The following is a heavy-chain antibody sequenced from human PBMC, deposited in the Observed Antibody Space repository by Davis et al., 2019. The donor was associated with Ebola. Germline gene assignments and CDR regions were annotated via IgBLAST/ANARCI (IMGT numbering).Heavy chain of an antibody. CDR3: ARDEAGPVDY. Sequence: SVKVSCKASGGTFSSYAISWVRQAPGQGLEWMGGIIPILGIANYAQKFQGRVTITADESTSTAYMELSSLRSEDTAVYYCARDEAGPVDYWGQGTLVTVSS. V-gene: IGHV1-69*10. CDR2: IIPILGIA. J-gene: IGHJ4*02. D-gene: IGHD6-13*01. CDR1: GGTFSSYA.